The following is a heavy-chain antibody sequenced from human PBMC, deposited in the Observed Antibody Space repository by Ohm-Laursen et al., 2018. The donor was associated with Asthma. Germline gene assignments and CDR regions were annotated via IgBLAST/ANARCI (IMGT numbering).Heavy chain of an antibody. CDR1: GGSISSSSYY. CDR3: ATYQLGITGPRGYFDL. J-gene: IGHJ2*01. D-gene: IGHD1-20*01. V-gene: IGHV4-39*07. Sequence: GTLSLTCTASGGSISSSSYYWGWIRQPPGKGLEWIGSIYYSGSTNYNPSLKSRVTISVDTSKNQFSLKLSSVTAADTAVYYCATYQLGITGPRGYFDLWGRGTLVTVSS. CDR2: IYYSGST.